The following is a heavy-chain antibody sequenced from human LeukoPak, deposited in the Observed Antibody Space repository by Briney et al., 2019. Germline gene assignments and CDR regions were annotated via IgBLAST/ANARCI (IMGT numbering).Heavy chain of an antibody. CDR3: ARAAQYYDYVWGSYRPYNWFDP. V-gene: IGHV4-39*07. Sequence: SETLSLTCTVSGGSISSSSYYWGWIRQPPGKGLEWIGEISHSGSTNYNPSLKSRVTISVDTSKNQFSLKLSSVTAADTAVYYCARAAQYYDYVWGSYRPYNWFDPWGQGTLVTVSS. D-gene: IGHD3-16*01. J-gene: IGHJ5*02. CDR2: ISHSGST. CDR1: GGSISSSSYY.